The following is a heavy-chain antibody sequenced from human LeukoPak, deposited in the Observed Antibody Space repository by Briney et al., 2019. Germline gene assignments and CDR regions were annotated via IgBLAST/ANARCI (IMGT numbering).Heavy chain of an antibody. CDR2: INHSGST. CDR3: ARKAWGSHSGSYYFDY. CDR1: GGSFSGYY. Sequence: SETLSLTCAVYGGSFSGYYWSWIRQPPGKGLEWIGEINHSGSTNYNPSLKSRVTISVDTSKNQFSLKLSSVTAADTAVYYCARKAWGSHSGSYYFDYWGQGTLVTVSS. J-gene: IGHJ4*02. V-gene: IGHV4-34*01. D-gene: IGHD7-27*01.